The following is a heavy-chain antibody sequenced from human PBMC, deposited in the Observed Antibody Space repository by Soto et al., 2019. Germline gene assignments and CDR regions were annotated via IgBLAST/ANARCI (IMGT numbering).Heavy chain of an antibody. CDR2: MNPNSGNT. CDR3: ARSYVWGSYRSLGYFDY. Sequence: QVQLVQSGAEVKKPGASVKVSCKASGYTFTSYDINWVRQATGQGLEWMGWMNPNSGNTGYAQKFQGRVTMTRNTSXRXXYMEMSSLRSEDTAVYYCARSYVWGSYRSLGYFDYWGQGTLVTVSS. D-gene: IGHD3-16*02. V-gene: IGHV1-8*01. J-gene: IGHJ4*02. CDR1: GYTFTSYD.